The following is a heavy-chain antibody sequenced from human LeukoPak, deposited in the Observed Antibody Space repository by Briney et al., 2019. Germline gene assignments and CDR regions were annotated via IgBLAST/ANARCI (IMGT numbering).Heavy chain of an antibody. CDR2: IYTSGST. J-gene: IGHJ4*02. CDR3: ARADFWSGYSSTY. Sequence: SQTLSLTCTVSGGSISSGSYYWSWIRQPAGKGLEWIGRIYTSGSTNYNPSLKSRVTISVDTSKNQLSLKLSSVTAADTAVYYCARADFWSGYSSTYWGQGTLVTVSS. V-gene: IGHV4-61*02. D-gene: IGHD3-3*01. CDR1: GGSISSGSYY.